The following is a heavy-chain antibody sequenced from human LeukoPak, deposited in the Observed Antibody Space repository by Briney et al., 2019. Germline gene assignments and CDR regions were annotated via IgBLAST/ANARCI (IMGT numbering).Heavy chain of an antibody. Sequence: GGSLRLSCAASGFTFSSYGMHWVRQAPGKGLEWVAFIRYDGSNKYYAASVKGRFTISRDNSKNTLYLQMNSLRAEDTAVYYCAKYGDSSGYYYRYWGRGTLVTVSS. D-gene: IGHD3-22*01. CDR1: GFTFSSYG. CDR3: AKYGDSSGYYYRY. V-gene: IGHV3-30*02. CDR2: IRYDGSNK. J-gene: IGHJ4*02.